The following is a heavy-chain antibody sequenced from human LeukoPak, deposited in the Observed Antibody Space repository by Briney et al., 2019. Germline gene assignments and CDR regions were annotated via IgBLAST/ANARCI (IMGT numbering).Heavy chain of an antibody. CDR1: NGSIGSYY. D-gene: IGHD2-2*01. Sequence: SETLSLTCTVSNGSIGSYYWTWIRQPAGKGLEWIGRIHRTGSTNYNHSLTSRVIMSVDTSKNQFSLRLTSVTAADTAVYYCAREGARDDFVVVPAALDFWGLGTLVTVSS. CDR3: AREGARDDFVVVPAALDF. V-gene: IGHV4-4*07. CDR2: IHRTGST. J-gene: IGHJ4*02.